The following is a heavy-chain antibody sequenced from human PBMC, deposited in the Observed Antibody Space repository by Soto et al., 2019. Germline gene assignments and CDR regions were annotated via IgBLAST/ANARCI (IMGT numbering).Heavy chain of an antibody. CDR3: AKGESSVSARDFDP. D-gene: IGHD3-22*01. CDR2: ITSSGAA. CDR1: GFTFNNYA. Sequence: PGGSLRLSCEASGFTFNNYAIAWVRQAPGKGLEWVSGITSSGAAYYADSVEGRFTISRDNSKNTLYLQMNSLRAEDTAVYYCAKGESSVSARDFDPWGQGTLVTVSS. V-gene: IGHV3-23*01. J-gene: IGHJ5*02.